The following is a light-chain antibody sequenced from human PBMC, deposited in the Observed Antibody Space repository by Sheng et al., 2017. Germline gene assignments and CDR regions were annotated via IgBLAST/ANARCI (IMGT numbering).Light chain of an antibody. V-gene: IGKV1-5*03. CDR1: QRIDNW. Sequence: DIQMTQSPSTLSAYIGDRVTITCRTSQRIDNWLAWYQQKPGKAPKLLIYKASTLEDRVSSRFSGSGSGTEFTLTISSLQPDDFATYYCHQYDTDPWTFGLGTKVE. CDR3: HQYDTDPWT. CDR2: KAS. J-gene: IGKJ1*01.